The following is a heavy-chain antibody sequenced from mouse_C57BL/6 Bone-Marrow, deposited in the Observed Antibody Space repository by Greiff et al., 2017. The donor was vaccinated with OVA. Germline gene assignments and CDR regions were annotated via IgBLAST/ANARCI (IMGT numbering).Heavy chain of an antibody. J-gene: IGHJ1*03. CDR1: GYTFTSYW. Sequence: VQLQQPGAELVKPGASVKLSCKASGYTFTSYWMHWVKQRPGQGLEWIGMIHPNSGSTNYNEKFKSKATLTVDKSSSTAYMQLSSLTSEDSAVDYCARPYYGSSYDWYFDVWGTGTTGTVAS. CDR2: IHPNSGST. V-gene: IGHV1-64*01. D-gene: IGHD1-1*01. CDR3: ARPYYGSSYDWYFDV.